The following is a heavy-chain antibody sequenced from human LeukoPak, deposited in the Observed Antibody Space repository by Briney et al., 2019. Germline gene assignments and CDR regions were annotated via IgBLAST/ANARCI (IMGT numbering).Heavy chain of an antibody. Sequence: SETLSLTCTVSGGSISSSSYYWGWIRQPPGKGLEWIGSIYHSGSTYYNPSLKSRVTISVDTSKNQFSLKLSSVTAADTAVYYCARDLPPSRSSMVRGVTSDGWFDPWGQGTLVTVSS. D-gene: IGHD3-10*01. V-gene: IGHV4-39*07. CDR1: GGSISSSSYY. J-gene: IGHJ5*02. CDR2: IYHSGST. CDR3: ARDLPPSRSSMVRGVTSDGWFDP.